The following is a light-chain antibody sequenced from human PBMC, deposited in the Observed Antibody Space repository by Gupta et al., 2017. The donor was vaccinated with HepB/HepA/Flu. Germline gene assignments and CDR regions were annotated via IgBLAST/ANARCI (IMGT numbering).Light chain of an antibody. Sequence: VMTQSPDSLAVSLGERATINCKSSQNLLYSSKNKNYLAWYQQKPGQPPKMLMDWASTRESGVPDRFSGSGSGTDFTLTISNLQAEDVAVYYCRQYDDNPWTFGQGTKVEIK. CDR1: QNLLYSSKNKNY. J-gene: IGKJ1*01. CDR3: RQYDDNPWT. V-gene: IGKV4-1*01. CDR2: WAS.